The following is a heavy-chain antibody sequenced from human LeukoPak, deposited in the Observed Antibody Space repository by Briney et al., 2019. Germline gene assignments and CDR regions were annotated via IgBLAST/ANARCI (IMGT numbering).Heavy chain of an antibody. CDR2: MNPNSGNT. J-gene: IGHJ6*02. D-gene: IGHD3-10*01. CDR3: ARGGVRGVIIFHYYYGMDV. CDR1: GYTFTSYD. V-gene: IGHV1-8*01. Sequence: ASVKVSCKASGYTFTSYDINWVRQATGQGLEWMGWMNPNSGNTGYAQKFQGRVTMTRNTSISTAYMELSNLRSEDTAVYYCARGGVRGVIIFHYYYGMDVWGQGTTVTVSS.